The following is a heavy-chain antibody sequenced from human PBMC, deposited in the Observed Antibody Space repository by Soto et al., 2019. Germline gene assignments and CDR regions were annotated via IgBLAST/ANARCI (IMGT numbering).Heavy chain of an antibody. J-gene: IGHJ6*02. CDR1: GFTFSSYG. Sequence: WGSLRLSCAASGFTFSSYGMHWVRQAPGKGLEWVAVMWYDGSNKYYADSVKGRFTISRDNSKNALYLQMNSLRAEDTAVYYCARATRVRGVLTYYYFYGMDVWGQGTTVTVSS. CDR2: MWYDGSNK. D-gene: IGHD3-10*01. V-gene: IGHV3-33*01. CDR3: ARATRVRGVLTYYYFYGMDV.